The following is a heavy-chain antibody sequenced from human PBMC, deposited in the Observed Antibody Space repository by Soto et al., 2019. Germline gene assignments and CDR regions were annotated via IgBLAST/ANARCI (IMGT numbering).Heavy chain of an antibody. D-gene: IGHD6-19*01. CDR3: ARGAVAGIDY. CDR1: GGSISSYY. J-gene: IGHJ4*02. V-gene: IGHV4-59*01. CDR2: MYYSGST. Sequence: SETLSLTCTVSGGSISSYYWSWIRQPPGKGLEWIGYMYYSGSTNYNPSLKSRVTISVDTSKNQFSLKLSSVTAADTAVYYCARGAVAGIDYWGQGNLVTVSS.